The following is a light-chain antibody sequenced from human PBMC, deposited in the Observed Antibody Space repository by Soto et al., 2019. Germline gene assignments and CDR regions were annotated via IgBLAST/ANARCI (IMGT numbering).Light chain of an antibody. CDR1: SGHSSYA. Sequence: QLVLTQSPSASASQGASVKLTCTLSSGHSSYAIAWHQQQPEKGPRYLMKLNSDGSHSKGDGIPDRFSGSSSGAERYLTISSLQSEDEADYYCQTWGTGIQVVFGGGTKVTVL. CDR2: LNSDGSH. CDR3: QTWGTGIQVV. J-gene: IGLJ2*01. V-gene: IGLV4-69*01.